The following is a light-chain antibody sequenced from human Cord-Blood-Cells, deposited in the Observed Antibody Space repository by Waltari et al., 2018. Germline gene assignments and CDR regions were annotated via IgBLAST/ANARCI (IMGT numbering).Light chain of an antibody. CDR1: SSDVGGYNY. CDR2: DVS. CDR3: SAYTSSSTLV. J-gene: IGLJ1*01. Sequence: QSALTQPASVSGSPGQSITISCTGTSSDVGGYNYVSWYQQPPGKAPKLMIYDVSNRPSGVSTRFSGSKSGHTASLTISVLQAEDDADYYCSAYTSSSTLVFGTGTKVTVL. V-gene: IGLV2-14*03.